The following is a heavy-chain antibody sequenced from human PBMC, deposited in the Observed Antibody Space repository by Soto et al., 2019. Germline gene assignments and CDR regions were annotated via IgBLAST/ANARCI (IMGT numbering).Heavy chain of an antibody. D-gene: IGHD6-19*01. V-gene: IGHV3-23*01. CDR2: VSSGGGT. Sequence: GGSLRLSCAASGFTFSSHAMSWVRQAPGKGLEWVSTVSSGGGTYYADSVKGRFTISRDNSENTMSLQMNSLRVDDTAIYFCAQSTGSSGWHFAYWGQGTLVTVSS. J-gene: IGHJ4*02. CDR1: GFTFSSHA. CDR3: AQSTGSSGWHFAY.